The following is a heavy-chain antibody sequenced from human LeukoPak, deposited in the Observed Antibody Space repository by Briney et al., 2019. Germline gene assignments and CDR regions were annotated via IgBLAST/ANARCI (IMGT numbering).Heavy chain of an antibody. CDR2: IYWDDDK. D-gene: IGHD3-10*01. CDR1: GFSLSTSGVG. CDR3: AHLRLYYYNSGSQTPFDY. J-gene: IGHJ4*02. Sequence: SGPTLVKPTQTLTLTCTFSGFSLSTSGVGVGWIRQPPGKALEWLALIYWDDDKRYSPSLKSRLTITKDTSKNQVVLTTTNMDPVDTATYYCAHLRLYYYNSGSQTPFDYWGQGTLVTVSS. V-gene: IGHV2-5*02.